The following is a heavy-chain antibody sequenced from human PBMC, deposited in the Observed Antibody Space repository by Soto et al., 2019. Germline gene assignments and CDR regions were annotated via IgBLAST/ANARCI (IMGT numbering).Heavy chain of an antibody. CDR2: IIPIFGTA. V-gene: IGHV1-69*13. CDR3: ARDRIAAAGTYHYYGMDV. D-gene: IGHD6-13*01. CDR1: GGTFSSYA. J-gene: IGHJ6*02. Sequence: GSSVKVSCKASGGTFSSYAISWVRQAPGQGLEWMGGIIPIFGTANYAQKFQGRVTITADESTSTAYMELSSLRSEDTAVYYCARDRIAAAGTYHYYGMDVWGQGTTVTVSS.